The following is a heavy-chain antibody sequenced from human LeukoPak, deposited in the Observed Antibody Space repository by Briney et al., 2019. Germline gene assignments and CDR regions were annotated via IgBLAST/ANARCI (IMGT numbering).Heavy chain of an antibody. CDR1: GFTFSSYG. V-gene: IGHV3-23*01. J-gene: IGHJ6*03. Sequence: GGSLRLSCAASGFTFSSYGMSWVRQAPGKGLEWVSAISGRGGSTYYADNERRQFTISRDNSKNTLYLQMNSLRAEDTAVYYCARPKPGSSKPFYYYYYMDVWGKGTTVTISS. CDR2: ISGRGGST. D-gene: IGHD3-10*01. CDR3: ARPKPGSSKPFYYYYYMDV.